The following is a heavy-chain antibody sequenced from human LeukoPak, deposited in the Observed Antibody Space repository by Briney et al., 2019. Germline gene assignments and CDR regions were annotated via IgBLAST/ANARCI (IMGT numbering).Heavy chain of an antibody. Sequence: GGSLRLSCAASGFTFGNYAMNWVRQAPGKGLEWVSSISGSGARTFYADSVKGRFTISRDNSKNTLSLRMDSLRAEDTAVYFCAKCSFGVNITTPGLYYFDSWGQGTLVTVSS. CDR2: ISGSGART. CDR1: GFTFGNYA. CDR3: AKCSFGVNITTPGLYYFDS. J-gene: IGHJ4*02. D-gene: IGHD3-16*01. V-gene: IGHV3-23*01.